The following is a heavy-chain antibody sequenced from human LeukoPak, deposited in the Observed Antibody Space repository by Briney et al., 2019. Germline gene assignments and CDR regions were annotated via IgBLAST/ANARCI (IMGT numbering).Heavy chain of an antibody. Sequence: GGSLRLSCAASGFTFSSYEMNWVRQAPGKGLEWVSYISSSGSTIYYADSVKGRFTISRDNAKNSLYLQMNSLRAEDTAVYYCARRILDPTRDAFDIWGQGTMVTVSS. J-gene: IGHJ3*02. CDR2: ISSSGSTI. CDR3: ARRILDPTRDAFDI. V-gene: IGHV3-48*03. D-gene: IGHD2/OR15-2a*01. CDR1: GFTFSSYE.